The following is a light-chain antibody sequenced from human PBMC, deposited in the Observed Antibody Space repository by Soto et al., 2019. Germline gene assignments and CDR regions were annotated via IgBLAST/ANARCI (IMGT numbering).Light chain of an antibody. J-gene: IGKJ3*01. CDR2: ATS. Sequence: DGQMTQSPSSLSAVVGDRVTSTCRSNQTLSRHLNWYQQKPGKAPSLLIFATSYLNDGVPSRFAGSRSGTDFPLTISSLQPDDFANYYWQQSYSSPFTFGPGTTVDAK. CDR3: QQSYSSPFT. V-gene: IGKV1-39*01. CDR1: QTLSRH.